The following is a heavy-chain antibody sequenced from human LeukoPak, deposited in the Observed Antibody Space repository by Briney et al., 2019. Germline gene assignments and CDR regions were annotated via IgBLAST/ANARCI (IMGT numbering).Heavy chain of an antibody. J-gene: IGHJ6*02. V-gene: IGHV3-73*01. CDR1: GFTLSGSA. CDR2: IRSKANNYAT. Sequence: GGSLRLSCAASGFTLSGSATHWVRQASGKGLEWVGRIRSKANNYATDYAASVKGRFTISRDDSRNSAYLEMNGLKTEDTAVYYCTRIFSFSGMDVWGQGTTVTVSS. CDR3: TRIFSFSGMDV. D-gene: IGHD3-9*01.